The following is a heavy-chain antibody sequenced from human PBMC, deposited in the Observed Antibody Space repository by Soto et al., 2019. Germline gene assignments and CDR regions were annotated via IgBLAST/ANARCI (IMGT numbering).Heavy chain of an antibody. CDR3: ARGESSGWFVSPHLHHCDY. CDR2: IKQDGSEK. J-gene: IGHJ4*02. D-gene: IGHD6-19*01. Sequence: PGGSLRLSCAASGFTFSSYWMSWVRQAPGKGLEWVANIKQDGSEKYYVDSVKGRFTISRDNAKNSLYLQMNSLRAEDTAVYYCARGESSGWFVSPHLHHCDYWGQGTLVTVSS. CDR1: GFTFSSYW. V-gene: IGHV3-7*01.